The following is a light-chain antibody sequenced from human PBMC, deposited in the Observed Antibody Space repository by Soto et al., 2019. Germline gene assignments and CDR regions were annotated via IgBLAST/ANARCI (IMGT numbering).Light chain of an antibody. CDR3: QQSYTTTWT. CDR1: QGISSY. V-gene: IGKV1-9*01. J-gene: IGKJ1*01. Sequence: IQLTQSPSSLSASVGDRVTITCRASQGISSYLGWYQQKPGKAPNLLIYDASTLHSGVPSRFSGGGSGTDFTLTISSLQPEDFATYSCQQSYTTTWTFGQGTKVEIK. CDR2: DAS.